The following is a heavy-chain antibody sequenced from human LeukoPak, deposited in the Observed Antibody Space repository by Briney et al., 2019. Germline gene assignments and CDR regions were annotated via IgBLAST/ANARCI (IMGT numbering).Heavy chain of an antibody. V-gene: IGHV1-8*01. J-gene: IGHJ5*02. CDR3: ARGIAAARGNWIDP. D-gene: IGHD6-13*01. CDR1: GYTFTSYD. CDR2: MNPNSGNT. Sequence: ASVKVSCKASGYTFTSYDINWVRQATGQGLEGMGWMNPNSGNTGYAQKFQGRVTMTRNTSISTAYMELSSLRSEDTAVYYCARGIAAARGNWIDPWGQGTLVTVSS.